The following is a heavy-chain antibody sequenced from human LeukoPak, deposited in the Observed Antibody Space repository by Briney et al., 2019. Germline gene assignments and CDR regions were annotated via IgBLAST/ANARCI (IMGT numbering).Heavy chain of an antibody. D-gene: IGHD3-10*01. CDR2: ISSSSSYT. V-gene: IGHV3-11*03. CDR3: ARRTNYYYASGSSFSFDY. Sequence: GGSLRLSCAASGXTFSDYYVSWIRQAPGKGLEWVSYISSSSSYTNYADSVKGRFTISRDNAKNSLYLQMNSLRAEDTAVYYCARRTNYYYASGSSFSFDYWGQGTLVTVSS. J-gene: IGHJ4*02. CDR1: GXTFSDYY.